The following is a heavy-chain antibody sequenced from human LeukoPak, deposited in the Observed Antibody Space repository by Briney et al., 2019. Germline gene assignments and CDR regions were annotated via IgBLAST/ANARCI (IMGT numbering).Heavy chain of an antibody. Sequence: SVKVSCKASGGTFSSCAISWVRQAPGQGLEWMGGIIPIFGTANYAQKFQGRVTITADESTSTAYMELSSLRSEDTAVYYCARDRSDYGEHNWFDPWGQGTLVTVSS. CDR1: GGTFSSCA. D-gene: IGHD4-17*01. J-gene: IGHJ5*02. V-gene: IGHV1-69*13. CDR3: ARDRSDYGEHNWFDP. CDR2: IIPIFGTA.